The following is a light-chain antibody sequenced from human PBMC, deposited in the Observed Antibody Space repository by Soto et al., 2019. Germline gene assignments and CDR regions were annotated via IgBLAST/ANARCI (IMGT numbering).Light chain of an antibody. Sequence: DIQLTQSPSSLSASVGDKVPITCRASQSIRSYLNWVQQKPGKAPKLLIYDPSSLQTGVPSRFSGSGSGTDFSLTISSLQPEDFATYYCQQSYSTPPWTFGQGTKVDIK. CDR3: QQSYSTPPWT. CDR2: DPS. V-gene: IGKV1-39*01. CDR1: QSIRSY. J-gene: IGKJ1*01.